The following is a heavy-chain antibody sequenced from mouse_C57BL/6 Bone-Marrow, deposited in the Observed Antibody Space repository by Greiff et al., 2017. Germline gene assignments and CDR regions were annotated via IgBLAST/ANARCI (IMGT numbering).Heavy chain of an antibody. J-gene: IGHJ1*03. CDR2: ISRAGSYT. Sequence: EVQGVEPGGDLVKPGGSVKLSCAASGFTFSSYGMPWVRQTPDKRLEWVATISRAGSYTYYPDSVKGRFTISRDNAKNTLYLQLSSLKSEDSAMYYCAGNTRRDWYFDVWGRATTVNVSS. CDR3: AGNTRRDWYFDV. CDR1: GFTFSSYG. V-gene: IGHV5-6*01.